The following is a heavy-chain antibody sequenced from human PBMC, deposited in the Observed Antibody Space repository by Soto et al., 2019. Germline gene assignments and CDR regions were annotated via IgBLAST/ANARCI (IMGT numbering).Heavy chain of an antibody. Sequence: PGGSLRLSCAASGFTFSTYAMNWVRQAPGKGLEWVSGISGSGGSRHYTDSVRGRFTISRDNSENTLFLQMNSLRAEDTAVYYCARAALQYDSSGYSDSRYYFDSWGQGTLVTVSS. V-gene: IGHV3-23*01. CDR3: ARAALQYDSSGYSDSRYYFDS. J-gene: IGHJ4*02. D-gene: IGHD3-22*01. CDR2: ISGSGGSR. CDR1: GFTFSTYA.